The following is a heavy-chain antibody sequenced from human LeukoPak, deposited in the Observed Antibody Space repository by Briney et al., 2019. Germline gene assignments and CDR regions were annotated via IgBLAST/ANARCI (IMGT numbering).Heavy chain of an antibody. CDR1: GGSISSSSYY. CDR3: ARDLVIAAAGSTYYYYYGMDV. CDR2: IYYSGST. J-gene: IGHJ6*02. Sequence: SETLSLTCTVSGGSISSSSYYWGWIRQPPGKGLEWIGSIYYSGSTYYNPSLKSRVTISVDTSKNQFSLKPSSVTAADTTVYYCARDLVIAAAGSTYYYYYGMDVWGQGTTVTVSS. D-gene: IGHD6-13*01. V-gene: IGHV4-39*07.